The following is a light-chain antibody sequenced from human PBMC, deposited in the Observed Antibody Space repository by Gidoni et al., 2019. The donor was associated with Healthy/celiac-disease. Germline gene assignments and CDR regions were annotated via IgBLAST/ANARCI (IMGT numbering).Light chain of an antibody. CDR2: WAS. Sequence: DIVMTQSPDSPAVSLGERATINCKSSQSVLYSSNNKNYLAWYQQKPGQPPKLLLYWASTRESGVPDRFSGSGSGTDFTLTISSLQAEDVAVYYCQQYYSTLLTFGGGTKVEIK. CDR3: QQYYSTLLT. J-gene: IGKJ4*01. V-gene: IGKV4-1*01. CDR1: QSVLYSSNNKNY.